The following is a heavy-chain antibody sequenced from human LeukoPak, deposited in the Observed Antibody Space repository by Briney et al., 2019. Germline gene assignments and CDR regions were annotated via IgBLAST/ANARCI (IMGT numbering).Heavy chain of an antibody. CDR2: ISYDGSNK. D-gene: IGHD1-26*01. CDR3: ARAYSGSYDYFDY. V-gene: IGHV3-30-3*01. CDR1: GFTFSSYA. J-gene: IGHJ4*02. Sequence: PGGSLRLSCAASGFTFSSYAMHWVRQAPGKGLEGVAVISYDGSNKYYADSVKGRFTISRDNSKNTLYLQMNSLRAEDTAVYYCARAYSGSYDYFDYWGQGTLVTVSS.